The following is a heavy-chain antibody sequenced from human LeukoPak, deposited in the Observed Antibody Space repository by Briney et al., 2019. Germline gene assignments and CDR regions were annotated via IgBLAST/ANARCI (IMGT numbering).Heavy chain of an antibody. J-gene: IGHJ4*02. CDR1: GYTFTSYG. CDR2: ISAYNGNT. Sequence: ASVKVSCKASGYTFTSYGISWVRQAPGQGLEWMGWISAYNGNTNYAQKLQGRVTMTTDTPTSTAYMELRSLRSDDTAVYYCARIVDCSSTSCYAGRFLDYWGQGTLVTVSS. V-gene: IGHV1-18*01. CDR3: ARIVDCSSTSCYAGRFLDY. D-gene: IGHD2-2*01.